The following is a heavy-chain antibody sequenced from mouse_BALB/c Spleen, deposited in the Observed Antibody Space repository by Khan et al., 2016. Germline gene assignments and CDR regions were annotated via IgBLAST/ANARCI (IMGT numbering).Heavy chain of an antibody. CDR1: GFSLTGYG. CDR3: SSDYDGFAY. Sequence: QVQLKESGPGLVAPSQSLSITCTVSGFSLTGYGVNWVRQPPGKGLEWLGKIWGDGRTDYNSALKSRGSISKDKSKSQGVLKMNSLQADDTAIYCCSSDYDGFAYWGQGTLVLVSA. V-gene: IGHV2-6-7*01. D-gene: IGHD2-12*01. J-gene: IGHJ3*01. CDR2: IWGDGRT.